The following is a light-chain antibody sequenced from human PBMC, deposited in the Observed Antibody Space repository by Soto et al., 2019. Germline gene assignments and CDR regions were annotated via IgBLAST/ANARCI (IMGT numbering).Light chain of an antibody. J-gene: IGLJ1*01. CDR1: SSDVGSNNL. CDR2: EVS. Sequence: QSALTQPASVSGSPGQSITVSCTGTSSDVGSNNLVSWYQQHPGKAPKLMIYEVSKRPSGVSNRFSGSKFGNTASLTISGLQPEDEADYYCCSYAGSSTYVFGTGTKLTVL. V-gene: IGLV2-23*02. CDR3: CSYAGSSTYV.